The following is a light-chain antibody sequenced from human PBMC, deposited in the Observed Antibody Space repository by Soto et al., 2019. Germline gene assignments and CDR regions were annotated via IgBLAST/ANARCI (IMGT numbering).Light chain of an antibody. CDR2: RSD. J-gene: IGLJ2*01. CDR3: AAWDDSLSGVV. V-gene: IGLV1-47*01. Sequence: QPVLTQPPSASGTPGQRVIISCSGSNSNIGRNYVYWYQQFPGAAPKLLIYRSDQRPSGVPDRFSGSKSGTSASLAISGLRSEDEADYFCAAWDDSLSGVVFGGGTKLTVL. CDR1: NSNIGRNY.